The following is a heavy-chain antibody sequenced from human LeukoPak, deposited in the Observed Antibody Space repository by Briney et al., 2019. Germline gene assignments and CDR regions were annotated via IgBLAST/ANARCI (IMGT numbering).Heavy chain of an antibody. CDR2: ISYEGSDK. CDR3: AKRPCRGGRCYSGLDY. CDR1: GFTFSTYG. V-gene: IGHV3-30*18. J-gene: IGHJ4*02. D-gene: IGHD2-15*01. Sequence: PGGSLRLPCAASGFTFSTYGMHWVRQAPGKGLEWVAAISYEGSDKYYADSVKGRFTISRDNSKNTLFLQMNSLRAEDTAVYYCAKRPCRGGRCYSGLDYWGRGTLVTVSS.